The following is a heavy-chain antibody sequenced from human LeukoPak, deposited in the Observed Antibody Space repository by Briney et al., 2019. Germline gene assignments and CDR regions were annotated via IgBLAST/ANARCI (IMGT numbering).Heavy chain of an antibody. CDR3: AKDAYYYGSGSYYLSYFDY. J-gene: IGHJ4*02. CDR1: GFTFSSYG. V-gene: IGHV3-23*01. D-gene: IGHD3-10*01. CDR2: ISGSGGSI. Sequence: GGSLRLSCAASGFTFSSYGMSWVRQAPGWGLEWVSAISGSGGSIYSIDSVKGRFTISRDNSNNTLYLQMNSLRAEDTAVYYCAKDAYYYGSGSYYLSYFDYWGQGTLVTVSS.